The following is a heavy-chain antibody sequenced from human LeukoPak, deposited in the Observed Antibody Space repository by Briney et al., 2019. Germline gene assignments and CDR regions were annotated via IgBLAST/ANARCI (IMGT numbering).Heavy chain of an antibody. D-gene: IGHD2-15*01. V-gene: IGHV3-23*01. Sequence: GGSLRLSCAASGFTFSSYAMSWVRQAPGKGLEWVSAISGSGGSTYYADSVKGRFTISRDNSKNTLYLQMNSLRAEDTAVYYCAKDQVDCSGGSCYEYFQHWGQGTLVTVSS. CDR3: AKDQVDCSGGSCYEYFQH. CDR1: GFTFSSYA. CDR2: ISGSGGST. J-gene: IGHJ1*01.